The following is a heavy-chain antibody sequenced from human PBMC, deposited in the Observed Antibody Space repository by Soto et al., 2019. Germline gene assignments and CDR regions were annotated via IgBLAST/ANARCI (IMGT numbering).Heavy chain of an antibody. CDR3: SPHTIGLAIFGGEK. CDR2: ITSGDYP. Sequence: EVQLVESGGGLVKPGGSLRLSCAASGFIFSSYNMNWVRQAPGKGLEWVSCITSGDYPYYADSVKGRFTVSRDNAQNSVYLQMDSLRAEDTAVYYCSPHTIGLAIFGGEKWGQGTLVTVSS. J-gene: IGHJ4*02. V-gene: IGHV3-21*01. D-gene: IGHD3-3*01. CDR1: GFIFSSYN.